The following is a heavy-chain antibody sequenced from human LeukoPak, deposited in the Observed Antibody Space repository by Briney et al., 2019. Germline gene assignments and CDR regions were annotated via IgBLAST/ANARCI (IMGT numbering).Heavy chain of an antibody. V-gene: IGHV3-21*01. Sequence: GGSLRLSCAASGFTFSSYSMNWVRQAPGKGLEWVSSISSSSSYIYYADSVKGRFTISRDNAKNSLYLQMNSLRAEDTAVYYCARAPIAAAGTGHYYMDVWGKGTTVTVSS. CDR2: ISSSSSYI. D-gene: IGHD6-13*01. J-gene: IGHJ6*03. CDR3: ARAPIAAAGTGHYYMDV. CDR1: GFTFSSYS.